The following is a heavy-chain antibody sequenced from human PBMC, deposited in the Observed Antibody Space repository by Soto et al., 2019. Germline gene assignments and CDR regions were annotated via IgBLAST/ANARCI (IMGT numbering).Heavy chain of an antibody. CDR1: GYTFTSYG. D-gene: IGHD3-3*01. J-gene: IGHJ4*02. CDR3: ARDRYDFWSGYYNYFDY. CDR2: ISAYNGNT. Sequence: ASVKVSCKASGYTFTSYGISWVRQAPGQGLEWMGWISAYNGNTNYAQKLQGRVTMTTDTSTSTAYMELRSLRSDDTAVYYCARDRYDFWSGYYNYFDYWGQGTLVTVSS. V-gene: IGHV1-18*01.